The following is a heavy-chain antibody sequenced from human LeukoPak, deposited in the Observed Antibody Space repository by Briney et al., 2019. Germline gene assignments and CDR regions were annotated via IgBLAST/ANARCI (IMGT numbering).Heavy chain of an antibody. CDR2: ISGSGGST. D-gene: IGHD4-23*01. J-gene: IGHJ3*02. Sequence: GGSLRLSCAASEFTFSSYAMSWVRQAPGKGLEWVSAISGSGGSTYYADSVKGRFTISRDNSKNTLYLQMNSLRAEDTAVYYRAKVWDYGGNGLAFDIWGQGTMVTVSS. CDR1: EFTFSSYA. CDR3: AKVWDYGGNGLAFDI. V-gene: IGHV3-23*01.